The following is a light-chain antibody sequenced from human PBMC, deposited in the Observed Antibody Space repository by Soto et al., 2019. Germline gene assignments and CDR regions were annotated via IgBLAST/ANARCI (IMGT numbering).Light chain of an antibody. CDR1: QSISSY. J-gene: IGKJ4*01. Sequence: DIQITQSPPSLSSCVGDRVTITCRASQSISSYLKWYQQKPGKAPKLLIYAAASLQSGVPSRFSGSGSGTEFTLTISSLQPEDFATYYCLQVNSFPLSFGGGTKVDIK. CDR2: AAA. V-gene: IGKV1-39*01. CDR3: LQVNSFPLS.